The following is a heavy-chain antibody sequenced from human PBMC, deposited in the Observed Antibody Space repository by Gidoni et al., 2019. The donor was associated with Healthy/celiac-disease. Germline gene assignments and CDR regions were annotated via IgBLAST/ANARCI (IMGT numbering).Heavy chain of an antibody. J-gene: IGHJ2*01. CDR1: AFPFSNYG. CDR2: IRYDGSDK. V-gene: IGHV3-30*02. CDR3: AKASDHSYWYFDL. Sequence: QVQLVASWGGVVQPGGSLRVSCAASAFPFSNYGMHWVRQAPGKGLEWVAFIRYDGSDKYYIESVKGRFTISRDDSKNTLYLQMNSLRPEDTAVYYCAKASDHSYWYFDLWGRGTLLTVSS.